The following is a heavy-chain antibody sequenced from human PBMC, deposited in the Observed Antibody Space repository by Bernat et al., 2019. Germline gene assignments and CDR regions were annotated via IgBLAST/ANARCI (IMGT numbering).Heavy chain of an antibody. J-gene: IGHJ6*03. V-gene: IGHV3-11*05. CDR3: ARGTSTSAPYMDV. CDR2: ISSSSSYT. Sequence: QVQLVESGGGLVKPGGSLRLSCAASGFTFSDYYMSWIRQAPGRGLDWVSYISSSSSYTSYADTVKGRFTISRDNAKNSLYLQMNSLRAEDTAVYYCARGTSTSAPYMDVWGKGTTVTVSS. CDR1: GFTFSDYY.